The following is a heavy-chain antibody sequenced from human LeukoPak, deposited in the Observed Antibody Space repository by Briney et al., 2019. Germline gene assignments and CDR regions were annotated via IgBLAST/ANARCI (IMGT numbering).Heavy chain of an antibody. D-gene: IGHD1-1*01. J-gene: IGHJ5*02. Sequence: SETLSLTCTVSGGCISSTNYYWAWIRQPPGKGLEWIGSIYYTGITYYNPSLQSRVTMTLDTSQNHFSLKMRSVTAADTAIYYCTTRSERLDPWGQGTLVTVSS. CDR2: IYYTGIT. CDR1: GGCISSTNYY. CDR3: TTRSERLDP. V-gene: IGHV4-39*07.